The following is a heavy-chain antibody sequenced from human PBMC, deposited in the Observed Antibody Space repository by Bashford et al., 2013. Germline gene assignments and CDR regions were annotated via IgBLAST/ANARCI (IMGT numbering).Heavy chain of an antibody. CDR3: AREVDGSSGVGFDY. Sequence: SVKVSCKASGGTLNNYAINWLRQAPGQGLEWMGGIISQFGTTNYAPRFQGRITISADKSTSTTYLDLSRLTSDDTAVYYCAREVDGSSGVGFDYWGQGTLVTVSS. V-gene: IGHV1-69*06. CDR2: IISQFGTT. J-gene: IGHJ4*02. CDR1: GGTLNNYA. D-gene: IGHD3-10*01.